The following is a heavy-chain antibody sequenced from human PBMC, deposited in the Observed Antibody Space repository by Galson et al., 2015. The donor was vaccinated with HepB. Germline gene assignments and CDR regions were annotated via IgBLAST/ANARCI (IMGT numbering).Heavy chain of an antibody. D-gene: IGHD4-23*01. CDR3: AKVLYGGSYWHFDL. CDR1: GFTFSSYA. CDR2: ISGSCDAT. Sequence: SLRLSCAASGFTFSSYAMSWVRQAPGKGLEWVSAISGSCDATYYADSVKGRFTISRDNSKNTLYLQMNSLRAEDTAVYYCAKVLYGGSYWHFDLWGRGTLATVSS. J-gene: IGHJ2*01. V-gene: IGHV3-23*01.